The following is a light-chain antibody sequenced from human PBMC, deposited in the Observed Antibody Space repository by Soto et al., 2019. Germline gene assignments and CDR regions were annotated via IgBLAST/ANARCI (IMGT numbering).Light chain of an antibody. CDR1: SSDVGGYNY. J-gene: IGLJ3*02. V-gene: IGLV2-14*01. CDR3: NSYTSSSTLV. CDR2: EVS. Sequence: QSALTQPASVSGSPGQSITISCTGTSSDVGGYNYVSWYQHHPGKAPKLMIHEVSNRPSGVSNRFSGSKSGNTASLTISGLQAEDEADYYCNSYTSSSTLVFGGGTKLTVL.